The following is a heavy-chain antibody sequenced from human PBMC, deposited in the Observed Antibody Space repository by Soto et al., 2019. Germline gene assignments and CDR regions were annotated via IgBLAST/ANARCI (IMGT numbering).Heavy chain of an antibody. CDR1: GGSISSGGYS. CDR2: IYHSGST. J-gene: IGHJ4*02. Sequence: SETLSLTCAFSGGSISSGGYSCNWIRQPPGKGLEWIGYIYHSGSTYYNTSLKSRVTISVDRSKNQFSLKLSSVTAADTAVYYCARGVTTVTTFDYWGQGTLVTVSS. CDR3: ARGVTTVTTFDY. V-gene: IGHV4-30-2*01. D-gene: IGHD4-17*01.